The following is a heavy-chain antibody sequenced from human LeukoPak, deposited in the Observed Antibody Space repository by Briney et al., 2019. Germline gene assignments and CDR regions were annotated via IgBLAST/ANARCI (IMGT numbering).Heavy chain of an antibody. V-gene: IGHV1-8*01. CDR1: GYTFTSYD. CDR3: ARGILSDDAFDI. Sequence: ASVRVSCKASGYTFTSYDINWVRQATGQGLEWMGWMNPNSGNTGYVQEFQGRVTMTRNTSISTAYMELSSLRSEDTAVYYCARGILSDDAFDIWGQGTMVTVSS. CDR2: MNPNSGNT. J-gene: IGHJ3*02.